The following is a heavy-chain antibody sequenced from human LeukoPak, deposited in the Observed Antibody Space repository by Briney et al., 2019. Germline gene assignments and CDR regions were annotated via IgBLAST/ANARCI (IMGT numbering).Heavy chain of an antibody. D-gene: IGHD2-2*01. CDR2: IRGKANSYAT. CDR3: TRFVVVPAANPRYFQH. V-gene: IGHV3-73*01. CDR1: GFTSGGPP. Sequence: GGSLSPSCAASGFTSGGPPFHWFRQLSGKGLRWFGVIRGKANSYATAYAASMKGSFTISRDDSKNTAYLQMNSLKTEDTAVYYCTRFVVVPAANPRYFQHWGQGTLVTVSS. J-gene: IGHJ1*01.